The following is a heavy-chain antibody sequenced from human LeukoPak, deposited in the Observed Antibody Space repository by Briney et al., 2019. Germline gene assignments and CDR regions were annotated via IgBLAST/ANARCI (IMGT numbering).Heavy chain of an antibody. CDR3: ARGYDSSGYLTWGAFDI. Sequence: ASVKVSCKASGYTFTSYGISWVRQAPGQGLEWMGWISAYNGNTNYAQKLQGRVTMTTDTSTSTAYMELRSLRSDDTAVYYCARGYDSSGYLTWGAFDIWGQGTMVTVSS. D-gene: IGHD3-22*01. CDR1: GYTFTSYG. CDR2: ISAYNGNT. V-gene: IGHV1-18*01. J-gene: IGHJ3*02.